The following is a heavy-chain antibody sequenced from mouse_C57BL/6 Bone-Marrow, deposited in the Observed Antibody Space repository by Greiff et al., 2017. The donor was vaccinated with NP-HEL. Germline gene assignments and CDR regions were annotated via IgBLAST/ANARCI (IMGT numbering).Heavy chain of an antibody. CDR1: GYTFTSYW. CDR2: INPSSGYT. J-gene: IGHJ2*01. Sequence: VQLQQSGAELAKPGASVKLSCKASGYTFTSYWMHWVKQRPGQGLEWIGYINPSSGYTKYNQKFKDKATLTADKSSSTAYMQLSSLTYEDSAVYYCARSIITTVVEVDYWGQGTTITVSA. D-gene: IGHD1-1*01. CDR3: ARSIITTVVEVDY. V-gene: IGHV1-7*01.